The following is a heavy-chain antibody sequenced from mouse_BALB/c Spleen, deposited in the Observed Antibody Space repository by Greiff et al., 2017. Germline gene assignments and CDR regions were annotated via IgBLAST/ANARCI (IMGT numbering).Heavy chain of an antibody. CDR2: IWAGGST. J-gene: IGHJ1*01. Sequence: VQLVESGPGLVAPSQSLSITCTVSGFSLTSYGVHWVRQPPGKGLEWLGVIWAGGSTNYNSALMSRLSISKDNSKSQVFLKMNSLQTDDTAMYYCARAYGNFYWYFDVWGAGTTVTVSS. CDR3: ARAYGNFYWYFDV. CDR1: GFSLTSYG. D-gene: IGHD2-1*01. V-gene: IGHV2-9*02.